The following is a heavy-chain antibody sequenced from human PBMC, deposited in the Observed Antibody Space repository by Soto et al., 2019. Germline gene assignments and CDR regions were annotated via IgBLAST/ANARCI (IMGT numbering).Heavy chain of an antibody. D-gene: IGHD6-13*01. CDR2: IYSGGST. Sequence: GGSLRLSCAASGFTVSSNYMSWVRQAPGKGLEWVSVIYSGGSTYYADSVKGRFTISRDNSKNTLYLQMNSLRAEDTAVYYCAYSSSWYTYYYYGMDVWGQGTTVTVSS. CDR3: AYSSSWYTYYYYGMDV. V-gene: IGHV3-53*01. CDR1: GFTVSSNY. J-gene: IGHJ6*02.